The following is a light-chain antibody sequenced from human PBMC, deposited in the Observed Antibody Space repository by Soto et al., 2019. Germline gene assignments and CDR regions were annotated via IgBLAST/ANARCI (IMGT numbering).Light chain of an antibody. Sequence: QLVLTQSPSASASLGASVRLTCTLSSGHSNYAIAWHRQQPEKGPQYLMRINSDGSHSKGDGIPDRFSGSRSGAERYLTISSLQSEDEADYYCAAWDDNVYVFGTGTKLTVL. CDR1: SGHSNYA. CDR3: AAWDDNVYV. CDR2: INSDGSH. V-gene: IGLV4-69*01. J-gene: IGLJ1*01.